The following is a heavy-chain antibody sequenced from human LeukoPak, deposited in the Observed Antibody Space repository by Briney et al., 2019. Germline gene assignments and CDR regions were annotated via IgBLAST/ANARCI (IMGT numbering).Heavy chain of an antibody. D-gene: IGHD3-3*01. V-gene: IGHV3-23*01. CDR3: AKPYTFWSGHWYY. J-gene: IGHJ4*02. CDR2: ISGSGGDT. Sequence: PGGSLRLSCAASGFTFSSYAMSWVRQAPGKGLEWVSAISGSGGDTYYADSVKGRFTISRDNSKNTLYLRINSLRAEDTAIYYCAKPYTFWSGHWYYWGQGTLVTVSS. CDR1: GFTFSSYA.